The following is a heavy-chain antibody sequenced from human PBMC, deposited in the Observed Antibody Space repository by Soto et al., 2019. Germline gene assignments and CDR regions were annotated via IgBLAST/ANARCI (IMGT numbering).Heavy chain of an antibody. D-gene: IGHD6-19*01. CDR1: GGTFSSYA. Sequence: QVQLVQSGAEVKKPGSSVKVSCKASGGTFSSYAISWVRQAPGQGLEWMGGIIPIFGTANYAQKCQGRVTITADKTTSTAYMELSSLRSEDTAVYYCARVMTAVAGTIPYYYGMDVWGQGTTVTVSS. CDR3: ARVMTAVAGTIPYYYGMDV. J-gene: IGHJ6*02. CDR2: IIPIFGTA. V-gene: IGHV1-69*06.